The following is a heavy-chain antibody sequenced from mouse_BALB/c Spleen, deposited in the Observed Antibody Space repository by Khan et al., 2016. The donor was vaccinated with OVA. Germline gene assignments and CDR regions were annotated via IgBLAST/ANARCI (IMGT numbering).Heavy chain of an antibody. Sequence: EVQLLESGAGLVQPGGSRKLSCAASGFAFSSYGMHWVRQAPEKGLEWVAYISSASTNTYYADTVKGRFTISRDTPKNTLFLQMTSLRSGDTAMYFCAASYFYGYYFDYWGQGTTLTVSS. CDR3: AASYFYGYYFDY. J-gene: IGHJ2*01. V-gene: IGHV5-17*02. CDR2: ISSASTNT. CDR1: GFAFSSYG. D-gene: IGHD1-1*01.